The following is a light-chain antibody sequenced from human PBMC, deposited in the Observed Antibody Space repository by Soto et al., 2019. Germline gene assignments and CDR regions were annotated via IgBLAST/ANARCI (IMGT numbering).Light chain of an antibody. CDR2: KAS. CDR1: QSTGTR. J-gene: IGKJ1*01. CDR3: QQYNSYST. Sequence: DIQMTQSPSTLSASVGDRITITCRASQSTGTRLAWYQQKPGKAPKLLIYKASSLESGVPSRFSGSGSGTEFTLTISSLQPDDFATYYCQQYNSYSTFGQGTKVDIK. V-gene: IGKV1-5*03.